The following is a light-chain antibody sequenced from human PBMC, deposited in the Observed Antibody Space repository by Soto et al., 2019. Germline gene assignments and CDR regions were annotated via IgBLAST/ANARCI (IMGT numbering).Light chain of an antibody. J-gene: IGLJ2*01. CDR2: GNT. CDR3: QSYDSSLSGVV. V-gene: IGLV1-40*01. Sequence: VLTQPPSVSGAPGQRVTISCTGSSSNIGAGYDVHWYQQLPGTAPKFLIYGNTNRPSGVPDRFSGSKSGTSASLAITGLQAEDEADYYCQSYDSSLSGVVFGGGTKLTVL. CDR1: SSNIGAGYD.